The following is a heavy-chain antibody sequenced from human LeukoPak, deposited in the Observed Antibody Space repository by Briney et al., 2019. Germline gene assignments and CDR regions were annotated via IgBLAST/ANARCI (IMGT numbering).Heavy chain of an antibody. CDR3: AREDRRNFVDWFDP. Sequence: SSETLSLTCSVSGDSLNSYFWSWIRQPAGGALEWIGRIYAIGNTDYNPSLKSRITLSVDTSKNQFSLKLTSVTAADTAVHFCAREDRRNFVDWFDPWGQGILVIVSS. J-gene: IGHJ5*02. CDR2: IYAIGNT. V-gene: IGHV4-4*07. CDR1: GDSLNSYF. D-gene: IGHD2/OR15-2a*01.